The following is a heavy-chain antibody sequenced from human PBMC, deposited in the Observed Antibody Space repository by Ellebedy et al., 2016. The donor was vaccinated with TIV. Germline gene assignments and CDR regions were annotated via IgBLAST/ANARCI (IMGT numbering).Heavy chain of an antibody. Sequence: PGGSLRLSCAASGFIFSDHWMSWFRQAPGKGLEWVANIKQDGGETYYGDSVKGRFTISRDNAKDSLCLQMNSLGVEDTGVYYCARGGTTRAAAGIGNYWGPGTLVTVSS. D-gene: IGHD6-25*01. CDR1: GFIFSDHW. CDR2: IKQDGGET. J-gene: IGHJ4*02. CDR3: ARGGTTRAAAGIGNY. V-gene: IGHV3-7*01.